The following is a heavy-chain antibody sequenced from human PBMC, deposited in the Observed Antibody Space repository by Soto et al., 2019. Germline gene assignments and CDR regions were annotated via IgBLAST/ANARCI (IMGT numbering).Heavy chain of an antibody. D-gene: IGHD1-1*01. J-gene: IGHJ4*02. CDR3: AKRHTTVATPANYFDY. CDR2: FVGSTGST. Sequence: GGSLRLSCAASGGPFSSYTMNWVRQAPGKGLEWVSTFVGSTGSTFYADSVKGRFTISRDDSKNTLYLQMNSLRAEDTAVYYCAKRHTTVATPANYFDYWGQGTLVTVSS. CDR1: GGPFSSYT. V-gene: IGHV3-23*01.